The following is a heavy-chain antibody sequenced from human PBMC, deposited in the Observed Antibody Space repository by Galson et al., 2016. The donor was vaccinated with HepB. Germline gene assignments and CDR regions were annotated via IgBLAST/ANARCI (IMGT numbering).Heavy chain of an antibody. CDR1: GYTFINYY. D-gene: IGHD3-22*01. CDR2: INPTGGTT. CDR3: MRVPCHLASCGFYNWFDP. J-gene: IGHJ5*02. Sequence: SVKVSCKASGYTFINYYIHWVRQAPGQGLEWMGVINPTGGTTTYAQKFQGRVTMTRDTSTSTVYMDLSSLRSEDTAFSYCMRVPCHLASCGFYNWFDPCGQGTLVTVSS. V-gene: IGHV1-46*01.